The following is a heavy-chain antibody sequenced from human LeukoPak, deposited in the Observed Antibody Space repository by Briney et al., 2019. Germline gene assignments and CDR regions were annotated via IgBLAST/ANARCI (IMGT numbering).Heavy chain of an antibody. CDR1: GFTFSSYG. Sequence: AGGSLRLSCAASGFTFSSYGMHWVRQAPGKGLEWVAFIRYDGSNKYYADSVKGRFTISRDNSKNTLYLQMNSLRAEDTAVYYCAKDPRLEDRMLQGIAVAGTEYNWFDPWGQGTLVTVSS. V-gene: IGHV3-30*02. J-gene: IGHJ5*02. CDR3: AKDPRLEDRMLQGIAVAGTEYNWFDP. D-gene: IGHD6-19*01. CDR2: IRYDGSNK.